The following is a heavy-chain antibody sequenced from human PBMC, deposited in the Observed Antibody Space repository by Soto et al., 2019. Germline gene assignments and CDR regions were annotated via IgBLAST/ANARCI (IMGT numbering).Heavy chain of an antibody. Sequence: GGSLRLSCAASGFTFSSYGMHWVRQAPGKGLEWVAVIWYDGSNKYYADSVKGRFTISRDNSKNTLYLQMNSLRAEDTAVYYCAIDASSYGMDVWGQGTTVTVYS. J-gene: IGHJ6*02. CDR2: IWYDGSNK. CDR3: AIDASSYGMDV. CDR1: GFTFSSYG. V-gene: IGHV3-33*01.